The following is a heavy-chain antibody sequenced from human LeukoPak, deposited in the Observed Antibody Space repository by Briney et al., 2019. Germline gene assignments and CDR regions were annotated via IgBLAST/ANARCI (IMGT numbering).Heavy chain of an antibody. V-gene: IGHV3-23*01. D-gene: IGHD6-19*01. J-gene: IGHJ5*02. CDR2: ISDSGTTT. CDR3: AKERVSSGWNPHWFDP. CDR1: GFTFSNYA. Sequence: GGSLRLSCAASGFTFSNYAMYWVRQAPGEGLEWLSDISDSGTTTNYADSVKGRFTISRDNSKNTLYLQMNSLRAEDTAVYYCAKERVSSGWNPHWFDPWGQGTLVTVSS.